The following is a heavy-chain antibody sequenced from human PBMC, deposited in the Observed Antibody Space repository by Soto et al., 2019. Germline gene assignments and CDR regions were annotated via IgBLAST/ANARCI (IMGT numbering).Heavy chain of an antibody. J-gene: IGHJ6*03. CDR1: GFTFSSYW. CDR3: ARVGWGGSGTRQYYYYYMDV. V-gene: IGHV3-74*01. CDR2: INSDGSST. Sequence: EVQLVESGGGLVQPGGSLRLSCAASGFTFSSYWMHWVRQAPGKGLVWVSRINSDGSSTSYADSVKGRFTISRDNTKNTLYLQMNSLRAEDTAVYYCARVGWGGSGTRQYYYYYMDVWGKGTTVTVSS. D-gene: IGHD3-10*01.